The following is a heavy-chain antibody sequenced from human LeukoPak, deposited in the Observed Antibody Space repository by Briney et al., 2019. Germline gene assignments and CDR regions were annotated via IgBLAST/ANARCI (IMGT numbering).Heavy chain of an antibody. CDR3: ARDFYSGTPSY. Sequence: PSETLSLTCAVFGGSFSGYYWNWIRQPPGKGLEWIGQINPSRNTNYNPSLKSRVTISVDTSKNQFSLKLSSVTAADTAVYYCARDFYSGTPSYWGQGTLVTVSS. CDR2: INPSRNT. CDR1: GGSFSGYY. D-gene: IGHD1-26*01. V-gene: IGHV4-34*01. J-gene: IGHJ4*02.